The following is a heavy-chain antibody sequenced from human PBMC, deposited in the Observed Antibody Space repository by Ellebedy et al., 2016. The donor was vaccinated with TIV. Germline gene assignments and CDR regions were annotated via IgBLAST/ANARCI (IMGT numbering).Heavy chain of an antibody. CDR2: ISSSSSYS. CDR3: ARNGYDDVWGSYRHDY. V-gene: IGHV3-11*06. J-gene: IGHJ4*02. D-gene: IGHD3-16*02. Sequence: GESLKISCAASGFTFSDYYMSWIRQAPGKGLEWVSYISSSSSYSNYTDSVKGRFTISRDNAKNSLYLQMNSLRAEDTAVYYCARNGYDDVWGSYRHDYWGQGALVTVSS. CDR1: GFTFSDYY.